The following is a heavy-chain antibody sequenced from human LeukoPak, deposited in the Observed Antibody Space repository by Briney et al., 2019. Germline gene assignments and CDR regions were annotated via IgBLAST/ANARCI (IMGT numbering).Heavy chain of an antibody. V-gene: IGHV3-21*01. D-gene: IGHD2-2*01. CDR1: GFTFSSYS. CDR2: ISSSGSYI. Sequence: GGSLRLSCAASGFTFSSYSMNWVRQAPGKGLEWVSSISSSGSYIYYADSVKGRFTISRDNAKNSLYLQMNSLRAEDTAVYYCARLVGYCSSTSCSDYWGQGTLVTVSS. J-gene: IGHJ4*02. CDR3: ARLVGYCSSTSCSDY.